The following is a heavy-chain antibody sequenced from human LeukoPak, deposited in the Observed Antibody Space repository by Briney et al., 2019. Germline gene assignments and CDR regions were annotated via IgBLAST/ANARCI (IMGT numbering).Heavy chain of an antibody. Sequence: SETLSLTCTVSGVSISSSYWSWIRQPPGKGLEWIGYGYVHHSGGTNCNPSLKSRVTISLDSSKNLFSLKLSSVTAADTAVYYCARGTVTPSYFDFWGRGTLVTVSS. J-gene: IGHJ4*02. V-gene: IGHV4-59*08. CDR1: GVSISSSY. CDR3: ARGTVTPSYFDF. D-gene: IGHD4-11*01. CDR2: GYVHHSGGT.